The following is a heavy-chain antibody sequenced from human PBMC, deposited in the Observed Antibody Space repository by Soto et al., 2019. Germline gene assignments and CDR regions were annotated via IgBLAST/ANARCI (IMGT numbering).Heavy chain of an antibody. J-gene: IGHJ3*01. Sequence: ASVKVSCKATGYTFTGYHLYWVRQAPGQGLEWMGWINPNSGGTNYAQKFQGRVTMTRDTSINTAYMELNSLRSDDTAVYYCATHRIPNSMDACDSWGQGTMVT. CDR3: ATHRIPNSMDACDS. V-gene: IGHV1-2*02. CDR2: INPNSGGT. CDR1: GYTFTGYH. D-gene: IGHD3-16*01.